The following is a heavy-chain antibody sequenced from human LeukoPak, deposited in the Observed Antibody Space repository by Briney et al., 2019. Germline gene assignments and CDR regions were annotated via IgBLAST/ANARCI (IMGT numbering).Heavy chain of an antibody. V-gene: IGHV3-53*01. Sequence: TGGSLRLSCTASGFTVSSNYMSWVRQAPGKGLEWVSVIYSGGTTYYADSVKGRFTISRDNSKNTLYLQMNSLRAEDTAVYYCARTTEGGYTYDYFYYYYMDVWGKGTTVTISS. CDR2: IYSGGTT. CDR1: GFTVSSNY. CDR3: ARTTEGGYTYDYFYYYYMDV. J-gene: IGHJ6*03. D-gene: IGHD5-18*01.